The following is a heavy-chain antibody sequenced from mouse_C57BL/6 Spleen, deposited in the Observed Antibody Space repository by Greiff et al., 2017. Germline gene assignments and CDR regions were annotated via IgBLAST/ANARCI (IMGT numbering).Heavy chain of an antibody. CDR3: ARDRGNTSYAMDD. J-gene: IGHJ4*01. V-gene: IGHV5-4*01. Sequence: EVMLVESGGGLVKPGGSLKLSCAASGFTFSSYAMSWVRQTPEKRLEWVATSSDGGSYTYYPDNVKGRFTISRDNAKNNLYLQMSHLKSEDTAMYYCARDRGNTSYAMDDWGQGTSVTVSS. CDR1: GFTFSSYA. D-gene: IGHD2-1*01. CDR2: SSDGGSYT.